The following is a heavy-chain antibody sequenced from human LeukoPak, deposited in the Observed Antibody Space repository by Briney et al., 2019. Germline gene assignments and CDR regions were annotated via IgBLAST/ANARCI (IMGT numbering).Heavy chain of an antibody. CDR3: ATETISGSSSRRIRWFDP. V-gene: IGHV1-24*01. D-gene: IGHD1-26*01. CDR1: GYTLTELS. CDR2: FDPEDGEA. J-gene: IGHJ5*02. Sequence: ASVKVSCKVSGYTLTELSMHWMRQAPGKGLEWMGGFDPEDGEAIYAQKFQGRVTMTEDTSTDTAYMELSSLRSEDTAVYYCATETISGSSSRRIRWFDPWGQGTLVTVSS.